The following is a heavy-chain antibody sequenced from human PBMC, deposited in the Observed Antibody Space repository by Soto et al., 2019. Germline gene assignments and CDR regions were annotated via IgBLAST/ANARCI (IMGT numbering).Heavy chain of an antibody. V-gene: IGHV4-34*01. CDR2: INHSGST. CDR3: ARAPRNGRNCSGGRCYSGRAFDI. CDR1: GGSFGGYY. J-gene: IGHJ3*02. Sequence: SDPLSLTSAVYGGSFGGYYWSWIRQPPGKGLEWIGEINHSGSTNYNPSLKSRVTISVDTSKNQFSLKLSSVTAADTAVYYCARAPRNGRNCSGGRCYSGRAFDIWGQGTMVT. D-gene: IGHD2-15*01.